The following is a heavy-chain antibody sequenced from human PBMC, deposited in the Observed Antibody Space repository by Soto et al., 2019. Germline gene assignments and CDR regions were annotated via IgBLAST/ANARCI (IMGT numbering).Heavy chain of an antibody. CDR2: IYYSGST. V-gene: IGHV4-59*01. D-gene: IGHD3-22*01. J-gene: IGHJ6*02. CDR1: GGSISSYY. Sequence: SETLSLTCTVSGGSISSYYWSWIRQPPGKGLEWIGYIYYSGSTNYNPSLKSRVTISVDTSKNQFSLKLSSVTAADTAVYYCARDAVITDYYYGMDVWGQGTTVTVSS. CDR3: ARDAVITDYYYGMDV.